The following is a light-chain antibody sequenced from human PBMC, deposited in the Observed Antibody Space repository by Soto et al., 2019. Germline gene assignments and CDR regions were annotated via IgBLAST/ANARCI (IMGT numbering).Light chain of an antibody. CDR3: QQYCSSPYT. CDR2: DAS. CDR1: QSVSSSY. Sequence: EIVLTQSPATLSLSPGERATLSCGASQSVSSSYLAWYQQKPGLAPRLLIYDASSRATGIPDRFSGSGSGTYFTLTISRLEPEYFAVYYCQQYCSSPYTFGQGPQLAIK. V-gene: IGKV3D-20*01. J-gene: IGKJ2*01.